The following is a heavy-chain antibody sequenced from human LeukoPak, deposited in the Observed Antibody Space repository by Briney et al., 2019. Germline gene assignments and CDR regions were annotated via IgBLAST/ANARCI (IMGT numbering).Heavy chain of an antibody. CDR1: GASIRSYY. J-gene: IGHJ4*02. CDR3: ARQGPLTTAVTTRTNPFDY. V-gene: IGHV4-59*08. Sequence: SETLSLTCTVSGASIRSYYWTWIRQPPGKGLEWIGYIYYSGSTNYNPSLKSRVTISVDTSKNQFSLKLNSVTAADTAVYYCARQGPLTTAVTTRTNPFDYWGQGTLVTVSS. CDR2: IYYSGST. D-gene: IGHD4-11*01.